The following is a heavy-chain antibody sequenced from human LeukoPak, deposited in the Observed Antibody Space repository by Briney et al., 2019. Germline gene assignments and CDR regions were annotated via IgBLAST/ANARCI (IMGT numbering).Heavy chain of an antibody. J-gene: IGHJ6*03. D-gene: IGHD6-19*01. CDR3: AKDSSGWSHIYMDV. V-gene: IGHV3-23*01. CDR2: ISAGGGST. Sequence: PGGSLRLSCAASEFTLSSYAMTWVRQAPGKGLECVSGISAGGGSTDYAASVKGRFTISRDNSKKTVYLQMNSLRAEDTAVYYCAKDSSGWSHIYMDVWGKGTTVTVSS. CDR1: EFTLSSYA.